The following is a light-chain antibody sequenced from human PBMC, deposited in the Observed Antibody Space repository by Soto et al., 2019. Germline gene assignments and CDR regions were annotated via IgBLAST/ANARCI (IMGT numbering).Light chain of an antibody. CDR1: QSLLNSNAHKF. Sequence: DIVMTQSPLSLPVTPGEPASISCRSSQSLLNSNAHKFLDWYLQKPGQSPQLLIYLGSNRASGVPDRFSGSGSGTDFTLKISRVEAEDVGVYYCMQALQTPYTFGQGTKLEIK. V-gene: IGKV2-28*01. J-gene: IGKJ2*01. CDR2: LGS. CDR3: MQALQTPYT.